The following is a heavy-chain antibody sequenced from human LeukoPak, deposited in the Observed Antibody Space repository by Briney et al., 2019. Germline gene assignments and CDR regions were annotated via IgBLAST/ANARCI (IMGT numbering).Heavy chain of an antibody. CDR1: GFIFSNYA. D-gene: IGHD3-9*01. Sequence: GASLRLSFAASGFIFSNYAMSWVHQAPGKGLEWVSAITGSGGSTYYADSVKGRFTISRDNSKNTLYLQMNSLRAEDTAVYYCAKWGDYDVLTGYYVSDYWGQGTLVTVSS. V-gene: IGHV3-23*01. J-gene: IGHJ4*02. CDR2: ITGSGGST. CDR3: AKWGDYDVLTGYYVSDY.